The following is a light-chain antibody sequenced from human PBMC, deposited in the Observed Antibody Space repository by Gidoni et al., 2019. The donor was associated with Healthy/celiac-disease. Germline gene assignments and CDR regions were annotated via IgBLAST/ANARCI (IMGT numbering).Light chain of an antibody. CDR2: AAS. Sequence: DNQMTQSPASLSASVGDRVTITCRASQSISSYLNWYQQKPGTAPKLLIYAASSLQSGVPSRFSGSGSGTDFTLTISSLQPEDFATYYCQQSYSVLTFGGGTKVEIK. CDR3: QQSYSVLT. V-gene: IGKV1-39*01. J-gene: IGKJ4*01. CDR1: QSISSY.